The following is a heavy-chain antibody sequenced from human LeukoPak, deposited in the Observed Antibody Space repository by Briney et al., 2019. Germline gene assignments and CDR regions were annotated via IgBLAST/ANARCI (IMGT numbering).Heavy chain of an antibody. V-gene: IGHV3-30-3*01. Sequence: GGSLRLSCAASGFTFSSYAMHWVRQAPGKGLEWVAVISYDGSNKYYADSVKGRFTISRDNSKNTLYLQMNSLRAEDTAVYYCAKGGLVQLKYSYGAFDIWGQGTMVTVSS. CDR3: AKGGLVQLKYSYGAFDI. CDR2: ISYDGSNK. CDR1: GFTFSSYA. D-gene: IGHD5-18*01. J-gene: IGHJ3*02.